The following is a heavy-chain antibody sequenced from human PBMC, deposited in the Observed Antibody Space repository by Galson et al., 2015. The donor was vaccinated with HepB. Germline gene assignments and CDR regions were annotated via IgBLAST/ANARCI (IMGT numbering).Heavy chain of an antibody. J-gene: IGHJ6*02. CDR2: IDPSDSYT. CDR1: GSSFTSYW. V-gene: IGHV5-10-1*01. CDR3: ARGTGVDTANAPLDGMDV. Sequence: QSGAEVKEPGESLRISCTGSGSSFTSYWISWVRQMPGKGLEWMGRIDPSDSYTNYSPSFQGHVTIPADKSISTAYLQWSSLKASDTAMYYCARGTGVDTANAPLDGMDVWGQGTTVTVSS. D-gene: IGHD5-18*01.